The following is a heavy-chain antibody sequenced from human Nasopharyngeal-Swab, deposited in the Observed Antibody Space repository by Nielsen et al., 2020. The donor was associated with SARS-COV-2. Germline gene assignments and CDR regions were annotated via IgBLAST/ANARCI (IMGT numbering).Heavy chain of an antibody. CDR3: ARERGGGYGDY. J-gene: IGHJ4*02. Sequence: VRSLRLSCAASGFTFSPYTMTWVLQAPGKGLEWLSYITVTSDSIRYADSVKGRFTISRDNAKNSLFLQMNGLTAEDTAVYYCARERGGGYGDYWGQGTLVTVSS. CDR1: GFTFSPYT. V-gene: IGHV3-48*04. D-gene: IGHD5-12*01. CDR2: ITVTSDSI.